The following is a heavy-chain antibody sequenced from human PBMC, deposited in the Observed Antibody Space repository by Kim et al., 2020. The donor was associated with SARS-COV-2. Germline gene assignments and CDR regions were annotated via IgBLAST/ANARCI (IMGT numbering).Heavy chain of an antibody. V-gene: IGHV3-11*01. J-gene: IGHJ6*02. CDR1: GFTFSDYY. CDR2: ISSSGSTI. Sequence: GGSLRLSCAASGFTFSDYYMSWIRQAPGKGLEWVSYISSSGSTIYYADSVKGRFTISRDNAKNSLYLQMNSLRAEDTAVYYCARDTPGHHTYGDPYYYYYGMDVWGQGTTVTVSS. D-gene: IGHD4-17*01. CDR3: ARDTPGHHTYGDPYYYYYGMDV.